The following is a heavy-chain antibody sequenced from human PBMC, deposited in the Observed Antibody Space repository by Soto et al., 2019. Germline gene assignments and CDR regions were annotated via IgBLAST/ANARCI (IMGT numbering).Heavy chain of an antibody. CDR3: ARGQIAVARTFDY. J-gene: IGHJ4*02. CDR2: IYYSGST. D-gene: IGHD6-19*01. V-gene: IGHV4-61*01. Sequence: SETLSLTCTVSGGSVSSGSYYWGWVRRRPGKGLEWIGYIYYSGSTNYNPSLKSRVTISVDTSKNQFSLKLSSVTAADTAVYYCARGQIAVARTFDYWGQGTLVTVSS. CDR1: GGSVSSGSYY.